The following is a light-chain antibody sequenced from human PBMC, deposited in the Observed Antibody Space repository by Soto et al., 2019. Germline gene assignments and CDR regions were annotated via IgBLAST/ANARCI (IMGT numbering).Light chain of an antibody. Sequence: SYELTQPPSVSVSPGQTASIPCSGDKLGNKYTCWYQQKPGQSPVLVIHQDTKRPSGIPERFSGSNSGNTATLTISGTQAMDEADYYCQTWDSSTAVFGGGTKLTVL. J-gene: IGLJ2*01. V-gene: IGLV3-1*01. CDR2: QDT. CDR1: KLGNKY. CDR3: QTWDSSTAV.